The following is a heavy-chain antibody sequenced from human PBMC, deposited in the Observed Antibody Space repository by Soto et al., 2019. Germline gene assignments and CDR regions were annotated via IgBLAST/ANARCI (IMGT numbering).Heavy chain of an antibody. J-gene: IGHJ4*02. CDR3: ARHAVRSSGFTDY. Sequence: QLQLQESGPGLVKPSETLSLTCTVSGGSISSSSYYWGWIHQPPGKGLEWIGSIYYSGSTYYNPPXXXRXXISVDTSRNQFSLKLSSVTAADTAVYYCARHAVRSSGFTDYWGQGTLVTVSS. CDR2: IYYSGST. V-gene: IGHV4-39*01. D-gene: IGHD6-19*01. CDR1: GGSISSSSYY.